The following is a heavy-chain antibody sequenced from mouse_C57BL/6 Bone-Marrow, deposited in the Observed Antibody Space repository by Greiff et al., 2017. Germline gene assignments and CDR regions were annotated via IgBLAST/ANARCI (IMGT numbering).Heavy chain of an antibody. CDR2: LWRGGST. J-gene: IGHJ4*01. V-gene: IGHV2-5*01. Sequence: VKLLESGPGLVPPSQSLSLTCKVSGFSLTSYGVPWVRQSPGQGLEWLGVLWRGGSTDYNAAFMSRLRITKNNSKSQVCFKRNSRQADDTAIYYGASYDCYYGWAMDYWGQGTSVTVSS. CDR3: ASYDCYYGWAMDY. D-gene: IGHD2-3*01. CDR1: GFSLTSYG.